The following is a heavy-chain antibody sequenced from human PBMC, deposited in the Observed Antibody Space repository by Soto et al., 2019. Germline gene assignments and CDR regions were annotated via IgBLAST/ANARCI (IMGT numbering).Heavy chain of an antibody. D-gene: IGHD1-26*01. J-gene: IGHJ4*02. CDR1: GFTFSSYA. CDR2: TSGSGGST. Sequence: EVQLLESGGGLVQPGGSLRLSCAASGFTFSSYAMSWVRQAPGKGLEWVSATSGSGGSTYYADSVKGRFTISRDNSKNTLYLQMNSLRAEDTAVYYCAKGSSRGGATTRLVYWGQGTLVTVSS. CDR3: AKGSSRGGATTRLVY. V-gene: IGHV3-23*01.